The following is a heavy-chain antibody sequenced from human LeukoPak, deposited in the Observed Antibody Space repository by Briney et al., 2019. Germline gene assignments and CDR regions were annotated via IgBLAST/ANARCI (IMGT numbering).Heavy chain of an antibody. CDR1: GGSISSGGYY. CDR2: IYYSGST. Sequence: SETLSLTCTVSGGSISSGGYYWSWIRQHPGKGLEWIGYIYYSGSTYYNPSLKSRVTISVDTSKNQFSLKLSSVTAADTAVYYCARVGRYSNNYWGQGTLVTVSS. V-gene: IGHV4-31*03. CDR3: ARVGRYSNNY. D-gene: IGHD4-11*01. J-gene: IGHJ4*02.